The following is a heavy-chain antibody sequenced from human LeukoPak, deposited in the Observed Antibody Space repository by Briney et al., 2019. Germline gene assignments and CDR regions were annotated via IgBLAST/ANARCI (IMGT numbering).Heavy chain of an antibody. V-gene: IGHV4-34*01. CDR3: ARIGYQLLLYYFDY. CDR1: GGSFRGYY. Sequence: SETLSLTCAVYGGSFRGYYWSWIRQPPGKGLEWIGEINHSGSTNYNPSLKSRVTISVDTSKNQFSLKLSSVTAADTAVYYCARIGYQLLLYYFDYWGQGTLVTVPS. D-gene: IGHD2-2*01. CDR2: INHSGST. J-gene: IGHJ4*02.